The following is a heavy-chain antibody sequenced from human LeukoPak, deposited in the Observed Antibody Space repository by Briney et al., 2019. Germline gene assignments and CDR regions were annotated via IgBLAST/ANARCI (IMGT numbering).Heavy chain of an antibody. J-gene: IGHJ5*02. CDR3: ASSFLYSSGWYP. V-gene: IGHV3-74*01. Sequence: GGSLRLSCAASGFTFSSYGMHWVRQAPGKGLVWVSRINSDGSSTSYANSVKGRFTISRDNAKNTLYLQMNSLRAEDTAVYYCASSFLYSSGWYPWGQGTLVTVSS. CDR1: GFTFSSYG. CDR2: INSDGSST. D-gene: IGHD6-19*01.